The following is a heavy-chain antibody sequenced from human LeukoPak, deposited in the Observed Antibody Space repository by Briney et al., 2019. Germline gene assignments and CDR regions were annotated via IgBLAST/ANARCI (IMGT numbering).Heavy chain of an antibody. Sequence: SQTLSLTCTVSGGSICIGSYYWSWIRQPAGKGLEWIGRIYTSGSTNYNPSLKSRVTISVDTSKNQFSLKLSSVTAADTAVYYCARVTTDYYDSSGYSDYFDYWGQGTLVTVSS. CDR2: IYTSGST. V-gene: IGHV4-61*02. J-gene: IGHJ4*02. CDR3: ARVTTDYYDSSGYSDYFDY. D-gene: IGHD3-22*01. CDR1: GGSICIGSYY.